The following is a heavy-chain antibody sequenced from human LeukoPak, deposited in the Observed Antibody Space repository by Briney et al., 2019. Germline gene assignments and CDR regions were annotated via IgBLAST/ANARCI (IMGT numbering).Heavy chain of an antibody. V-gene: IGHV3-21*01. CDR3: ARKTNYFVLGYDTARYYFDY. D-gene: IGHD3-9*01. CDR1: GFTFSSYS. Sequence: GGSLRLSCAASGFTFSSYSMNWVRQAPGKGLEWVSSISSSSSYIYYADSVKGRFTISRDNAKNSLYLQMNSLRAEDTAVYYCARKTNYFVLGYDTARYYFDYWGQGTLVTVSS. J-gene: IGHJ4*02. CDR2: ISSSSSYI.